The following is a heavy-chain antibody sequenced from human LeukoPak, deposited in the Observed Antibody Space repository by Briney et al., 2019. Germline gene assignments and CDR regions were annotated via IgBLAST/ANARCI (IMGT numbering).Heavy chain of an antibody. V-gene: IGHV3-7*01. Sequence: GGSLRLSCAASGFTFSSYWMSWVRQAPGKGLEWVANIKQDGSEKYYVDSVKGRFTISRDNAKNSLYLQMNSLRAEDTAVYYCARAITMVRGVLYYFDYWGQGTLVTVSS. D-gene: IGHD3-10*01. CDR1: GFTFSSYW. J-gene: IGHJ4*02. CDR3: ARAITMVRGVLYYFDY. CDR2: IKQDGSEK.